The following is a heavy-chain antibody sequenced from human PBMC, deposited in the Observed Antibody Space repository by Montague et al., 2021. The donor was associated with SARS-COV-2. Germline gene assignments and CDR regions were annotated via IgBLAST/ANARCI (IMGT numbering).Heavy chain of an antibody. CDR2: TYYRSKWYN. J-gene: IGHJ6*02. V-gene: IGHV6-1*01. CDR3: ARGLWFGELLYYYYYYGMDV. Sequence: CAISGDSVSSNSAAWNWIRQSPSRGLEWRGRTYYRSKWYNDYAVSVKSRITINPDTSKNQFSLQLNSVTPEDTAVYYCARGLWFGELLYYYYYYGMDVWGQGTPVTVSS. D-gene: IGHD3-10*01. CDR1: GDSVSSNSAA.